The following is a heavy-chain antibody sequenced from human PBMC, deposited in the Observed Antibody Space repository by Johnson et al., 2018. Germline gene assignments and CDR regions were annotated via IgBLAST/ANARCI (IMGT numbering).Heavy chain of an antibody. CDR1: GFTFSNAW. D-gene: IGHD5-18*01. CDR2: IKSKTDGGTT. V-gene: IGHV3-15*07. J-gene: IGHJ6*03. CDR3: TTGWLREYYYYYYMDV. Sequence: VQLVESGGGLVQPGGSLRLSCAASGFTFSNAWMNWVRQAPGKGLEWVGRIKSKTDGGTTDYAAPVKGRFTISRDDSKNTLYLQMNSLKTEDTAVYYCTTGWLREYYYYYYMDVWGKGTTVTVSS.